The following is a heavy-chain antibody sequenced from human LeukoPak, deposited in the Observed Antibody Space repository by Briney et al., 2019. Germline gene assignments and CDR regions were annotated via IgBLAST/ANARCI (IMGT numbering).Heavy chain of an antibody. CDR1: GFTFSSYS. V-gene: IGHV3-30*04. CDR2: ILFDGSNQ. J-gene: IGHJ5*02. D-gene: IGHD3-10*01. Sequence: PGGSLRLSCAASGFTFSSYSMHWVRQAPGKGLEWVTVILFDGSNQYYADSVKGRFTISRDNAKNSLYLQMNSLTAEDTAVHYCVRAHHPGGWFDPWGQGTLVTVSS. CDR3: VRAHHPGGWFDP.